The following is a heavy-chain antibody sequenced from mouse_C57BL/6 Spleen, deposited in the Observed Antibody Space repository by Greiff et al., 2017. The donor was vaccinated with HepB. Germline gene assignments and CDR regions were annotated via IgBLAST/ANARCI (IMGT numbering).Heavy chain of an antibody. D-gene: IGHD2-2*01. V-gene: IGHV1-55*01. CDR2: IYPGSGST. Sequence: VQLQQPGAELVKPGASVKMSCKASGYTFTSYWITWLKQRPGQGLEWIGDIYPGSGSTNYNEKFKSKATLTVDTSSSTAYMQLSSLTSEDSAVYYCARGGRYGYVGNFDYWGQGTTLTVSS. CDR3: ARGGRYGYVGNFDY. CDR1: GYTFTSYW. J-gene: IGHJ2*01.